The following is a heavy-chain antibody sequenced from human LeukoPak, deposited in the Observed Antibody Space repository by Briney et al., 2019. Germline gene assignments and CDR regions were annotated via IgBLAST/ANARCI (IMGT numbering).Heavy chain of an antibody. CDR3: ARGLVYCSSTSCYFDY. D-gene: IGHD2-2*01. Sequence: GGSLRLSCAASGFTFSSYAMHWVRQAPGKGLEWVSYSSSSSSTIYYADSVKGRFTISRDNAKNSLYLQMNSLRAEDTAVYYCARGLVYCSSTSCYFDYWGQGTLVTVSS. V-gene: IGHV3-48*01. J-gene: IGHJ4*02. CDR2: SSSSSSTI. CDR1: GFTFSSYA.